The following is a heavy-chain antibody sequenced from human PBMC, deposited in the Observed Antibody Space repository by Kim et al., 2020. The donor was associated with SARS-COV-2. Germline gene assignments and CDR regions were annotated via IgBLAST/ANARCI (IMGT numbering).Heavy chain of an antibody. CDR2: ISSSSSYI. V-gene: IGHV3-21*01. CDR1: GFTFSSYS. CDR3: ARDGGGDSSGYYYSASFDP. D-gene: IGHD3-22*01. J-gene: IGHJ5*02. Sequence: GGSLRLSCAASGFTFSSYSMNWVRQAPGKGLEWVSSISSSSSYIYYADSVKGRFTISRDNAKNSLYLQMNSLRAEDTAVYYCARDGGGDSSGYYYSASFDPWGQGTLVTVSS.